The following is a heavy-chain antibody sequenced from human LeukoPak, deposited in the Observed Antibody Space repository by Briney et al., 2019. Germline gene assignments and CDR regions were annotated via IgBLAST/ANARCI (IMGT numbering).Heavy chain of an antibody. J-gene: IGHJ4*02. CDR2: ISWNSGSI. CDR1: GFIFNNYA. V-gene: IGHV3-9*01. D-gene: IGHD6-19*01. CDR3: AKDNRRHYTSGPNPDSLR. Sequence: GGSLRLSCAGSGFIFNNYAMHWVRQPPGKGLEWVSGISWNSGSIDYADSVKGRFTISRDNAKNSLYLQMNSLRVEDTAFYYCAKDNRRHYTSGPNPDSLRWGQGALVTVSS.